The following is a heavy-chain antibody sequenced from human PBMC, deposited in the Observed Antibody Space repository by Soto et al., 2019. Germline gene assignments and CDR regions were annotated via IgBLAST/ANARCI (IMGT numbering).Heavy chain of an antibody. J-gene: IGHJ4*02. Sequence: EVQLLESGGGIVQPGGSLRLSCAASGFTFSTYAMSWVRQAPGKGLEWVSGLFGSGGGISYADSVKGRFTISRDNSNNILYLQMHSLRVEDTAVYYCAKDRQPDGLWPFDHWGQGTLVTVSS. D-gene: IGHD2-8*01. CDR3: AKDRQPDGLWPFDH. V-gene: IGHV3-23*01. CDR2: LFGSGGGI. CDR1: GFTFSTYA.